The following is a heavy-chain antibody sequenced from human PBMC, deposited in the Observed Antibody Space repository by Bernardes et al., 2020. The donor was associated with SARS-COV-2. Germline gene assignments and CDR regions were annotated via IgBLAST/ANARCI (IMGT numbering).Heavy chain of an antibody. Sequence: GGSLRLSCAASGFTFRSYSMNWVRQAPGKGLEWVSSISSSSSYIYYADSVKGRFTISRDNAKNSLYLQMNSLRAEDTAVYYCARDWDIAVAGYYYYYGMDVWGQGTTVTVSS. CDR3: ARDWDIAVAGYYYYYGMDV. D-gene: IGHD6-19*01. CDR1: GFTFRSYS. CDR2: ISSSSSYI. V-gene: IGHV3-21*01. J-gene: IGHJ6*02.